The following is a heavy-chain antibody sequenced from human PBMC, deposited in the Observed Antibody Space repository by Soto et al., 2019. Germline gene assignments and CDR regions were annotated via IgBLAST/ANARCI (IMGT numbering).Heavy chain of an antibody. Sequence: PGGSLRLSCAASGFTFTSYGMHWVRQAPGKGLEWVAAISYDGSNEYYADSVKGRFTISRDNSKNTLYLQMNSLRAEDTAVFYCAKGFGGISEAEDEFDYWGQGTLVTVSS. V-gene: IGHV3-30*18. D-gene: IGHD6-13*01. J-gene: IGHJ4*02. CDR3: AKGFGGISEAEDEFDY. CDR1: GFTFTSYG. CDR2: ISYDGSNE.